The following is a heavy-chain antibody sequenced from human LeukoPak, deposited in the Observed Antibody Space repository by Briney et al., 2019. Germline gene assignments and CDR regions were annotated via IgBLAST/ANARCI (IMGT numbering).Heavy chain of an antibody. D-gene: IGHD2-21*01. CDR2: ISNSGTAI. J-gene: IGHJ1*01. V-gene: IGHV3-48*03. CDR3: ARAGYSMYTEYFQH. Sequence: PGGSLRLSCAASGFTFSSYEMNWVRQAPGKGLEWVSYISNSGTAIYCADSVKGRFTISRDNAKSSLYLQMNSLRAEDTAVYYCARAGYSMYTEYFQHWSQGTLVTVSS. CDR1: GFTFSSYE.